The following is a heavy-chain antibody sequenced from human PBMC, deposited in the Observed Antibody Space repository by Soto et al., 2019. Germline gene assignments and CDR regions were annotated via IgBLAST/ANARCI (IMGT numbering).Heavy chain of an antibody. V-gene: IGHV3-11*01. Sequence: GGSLRLSCVASGFTFSDYYMTWVRQAPGKGLEWVSYISSNGVSMYYGDSVKGRFTISRDDAENSLHLQMNSLRAEDTAVYYCARAGKNAWWTYCSGGSCPGHNWFDPWGQGTLVTVSS. J-gene: IGHJ5*02. D-gene: IGHD2-15*01. CDR1: GFTFSDYY. CDR2: ISSNGVSM. CDR3: ARAGKNAWWTYCSGGSCPGHNWFDP.